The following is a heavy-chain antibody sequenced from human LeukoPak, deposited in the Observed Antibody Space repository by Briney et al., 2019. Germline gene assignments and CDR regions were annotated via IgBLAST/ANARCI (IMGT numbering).Heavy chain of an antibody. CDR3: ARLYYYDNSGYPGDSYYFDY. CDR1: GGSTSSFY. D-gene: IGHD3-22*01. CDR2: IYYSGNI. J-gene: IGHJ4*02. V-gene: IGHV4-59*12. Sequence: SETLSLTCSVSGGSTSSFYWSWIRQPPGKGLEWIGCIYYSGNISFNPSLKSRVTISQDTSKNQFSLNLSSVTAADTAVYYCARLYYYDNSGYPGDSYYFDYWGQGSLVTVSS.